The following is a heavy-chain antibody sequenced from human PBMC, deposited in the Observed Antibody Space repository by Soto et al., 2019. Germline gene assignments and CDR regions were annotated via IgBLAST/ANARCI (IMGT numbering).Heavy chain of an antibody. D-gene: IGHD3-22*01. CDR2: IIPILGIA. J-gene: IGHJ3*02. CDR3: ARDYYDSSGQRNDAFDI. Sequence: SVKVSCKASGGTFSSYTISWVRQAPGQGLEWMGRIIPILGIANYAQKFQGRVTITADKSTSTAYMELSSLRSEDTAVYYCARDYYDSSGQRNDAFDIWGQGTMVTVSS. V-gene: IGHV1-69*04. CDR1: GGTFSSYT.